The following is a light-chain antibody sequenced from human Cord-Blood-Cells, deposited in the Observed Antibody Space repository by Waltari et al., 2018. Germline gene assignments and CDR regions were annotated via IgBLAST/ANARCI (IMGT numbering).Light chain of an antibody. V-gene: IGLV1-47*01. J-gene: IGLJ3*02. CDR1: SSNIGSNY. CDR3: AAWDDSLSGWV. Sequence: QSVLTQPPSASGTPGQRVTISCSGSSSNIGSNYVYWYQQLPGTAPKLLIYRNNQRPSGVPGRCAGSKSGTSAALAISGLRSEDEADYYGAAWDDSLSGWVFGGGTKLTVL. CDR2: RNN.